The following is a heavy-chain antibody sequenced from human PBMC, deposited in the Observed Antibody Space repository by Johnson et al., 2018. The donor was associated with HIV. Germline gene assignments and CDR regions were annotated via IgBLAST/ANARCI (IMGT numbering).Heavy chain of an antibody. J-gene: IGHJ3*02. D-gene: IGHD1-1*01. CDR2: INWNGGST. V-gene: IGHV3-20*04. Sequence: VQLVESGGGLVKPGGSLRLSCAASGFTFSDYYMSWIRQAPGKGLEWVSGINWNGGSTDYADSVSGRFTISRDNAKNSLYLQMNSLRAEDTALYYCAREGTTGRNDAFDIWGQGTMVTVSS. CDR1: GFTFSDYY. CDR3: AREGTTGRNDAFDI.